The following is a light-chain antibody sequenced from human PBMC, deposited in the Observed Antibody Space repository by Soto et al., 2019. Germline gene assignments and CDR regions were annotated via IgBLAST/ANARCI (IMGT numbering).Light chain of an antibody. CDR3: QQYGSSPRT. Sequence: EFVLTQSPGTLSLSPGERATLSCRASQSVSSSYLAWYQQKPGQAPRXXIYGASSRETGIPDRFSGSGSGTEFTRTISRLEPEDFAVYYCQQYGSSPRTFGQGTQVDI. V-gene: IGKV3-20*01. CDR2: GAS. J-gene: IGKJ1*01. CDR1: QSVSSSY.